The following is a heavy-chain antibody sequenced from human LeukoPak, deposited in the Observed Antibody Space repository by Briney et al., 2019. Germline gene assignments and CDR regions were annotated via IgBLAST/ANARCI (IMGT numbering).Heavy chain of an antibody. CDR1: GYTFTGYY. CDR2: INPNSGGT. Sequence: ASVKVSCKASGYTFTGYYMHWVRQAPRQGLEWMGWINPNSGGTNYAQKFQGRVTMTRDTSISTAYMELSRLRSDDTAVYYCARGIYYDFWSGYRSTNDYWGQGTLVTVSS. D-gene: IGHD3-3*01. CDR3: ARGIYYDFWSGYRSTNDY. V-gene: IGHV1-2*02. J-gene: IGHJ4*02.